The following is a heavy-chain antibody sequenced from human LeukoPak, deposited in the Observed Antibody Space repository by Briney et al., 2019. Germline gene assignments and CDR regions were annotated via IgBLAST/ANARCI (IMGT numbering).Heavy chain of an antibody. CDR2: IRYDGSDK. D-gene: IGHD2-21*02. J-gene: IGHJ5*02. CDR1: GFNFSNYD. Sequence: PGGSLRLSCAASGFNFSNYDMHWVRQAPGKGLEGVAFIRYDGSDKYYAHSVKGRFTISRDNSKNPLYLQMNGLRTDDTAVYYCAKGDTPWGQGTLVTVSS. V-gene: IGHV3-30*02. CDR3: AKGDTP.